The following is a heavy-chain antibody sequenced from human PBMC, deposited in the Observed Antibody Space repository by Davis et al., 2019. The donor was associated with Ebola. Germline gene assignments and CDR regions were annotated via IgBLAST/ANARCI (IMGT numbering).Heavy chain of an antibody. CDR3: TRAGRSTWRDFDH. V-gene: IGHV3-72*01. CDR2: IRNKANSYTT. D-gene: IGHD1-1*01. J-gene: IGHJ4*02. CDR1: GFTFSDHY. Sequence: PGGSLRLSCAASGFTFSDHYMDWVRQAPGQGMEWVARIRNKANSYTTEYAASVKGRFTISRDDSKNSHYLQMNSLETEDTAVYYCTRAGRSTWRDFDHWGQGTLVTVSS.